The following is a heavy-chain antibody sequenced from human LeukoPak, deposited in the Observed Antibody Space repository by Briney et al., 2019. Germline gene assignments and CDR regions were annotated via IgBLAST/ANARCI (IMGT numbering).Heavy chain of an antibody. Sequence: GGSLRLSCAASGFTFSSYAMSWVRQAPGKGLEWVSAISGSGGSTYYADSVKGRFTISRDNSKNMLYLQVNSLRAEDTAVYYCARDGTHCSGGGCYPGWYFDLWGRGTLVTVSS. V-gene: IGHV3-23*01. J-gene: IGHJ2*01. CDR1: GFTFSSYA. D-gene: IGHD2-15*01. CDR2: ISGSGGST. CDR3: ARDGTHCSGGGCYPGWYFDL.